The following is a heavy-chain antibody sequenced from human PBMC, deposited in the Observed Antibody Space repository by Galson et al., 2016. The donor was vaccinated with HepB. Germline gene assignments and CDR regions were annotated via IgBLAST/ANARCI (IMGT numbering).Heavy chain of an antibody. Sequence: SLRLSCAASGFTVSSNYMSWVRQAPGKGLEWVALIWSDGSIKHNADSVKGRFTISRDNSESTVYLQMNSLRVEDTAVYYCARDRLGGRPTYYYYYDMDVWGQGTTVTVSS. CDR3: ARDRLGGRPTYYYYYDMDV. D-gene: IGHD5-12*01. CDR2: IWSDGSIK. V-gene: IGHV3-33*08. J-gene: IGHJ6*02. CDR1: GFTVSSNY.